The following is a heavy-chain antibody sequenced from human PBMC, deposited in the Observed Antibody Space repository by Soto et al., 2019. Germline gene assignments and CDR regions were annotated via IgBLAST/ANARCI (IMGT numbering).Heavy chain of an antibody. J-gene: IGHJ4*02. CDR2: ISAHNGNT. CDR1: GYAFTTYG. Sequence: QVHLLQSGAEVKKPGASVKVSRKGSGYAFTTYGITWVRQAPGQGLEWMGWISAHNGNTNYAQKLQGRVTVTRDTSTSTAYMELRSLRSDDTAVYYCARGRYGDYWGQGALVTVSS. D-gene: IGHD1-1*01. CDR3: ARGRYGDY. V-gene: IGHV1-18*01.